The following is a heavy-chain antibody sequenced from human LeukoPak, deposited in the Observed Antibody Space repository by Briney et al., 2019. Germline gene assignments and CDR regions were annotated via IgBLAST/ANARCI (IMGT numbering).Heavy chain of an antibody. CDR2: ISGSGGST. D-gene: IGHD2-8*02. CDR3: AKGNWWYFDY. V-gene: IGHV3-23*01. J-gene: IGHJ4*02. Sequence: PGGSLRLSCAASGFTFSTYVMSWVRQAPGKGLEWVSAISGSGGSTYYADSVKGRFTISRDNSKNTLYLQMNSLGADDTAVYYCAKGNWWYFDYWGQGTLVTVSS. CDR1: GFTFSTYV.